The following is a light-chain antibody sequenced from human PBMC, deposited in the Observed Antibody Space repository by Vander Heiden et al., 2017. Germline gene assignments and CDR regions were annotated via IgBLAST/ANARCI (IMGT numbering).Light chain of an antibody. CDR2: AAS. Sequence: DIQMTQSPSSLSACVGDRVTITCRASQSISTYLNWYQQKPGKAPKLLIYAASSLQGGVPSRFSGSGSGTDFTLTISSLQPEDFATYYCQQSSSTPQTFGQGTKLDIK. V-gene: IGKV1-39*01. J-gene: IGKJ2*01. CDR3: QQSSSTPQT. CDR1: QSISTY.